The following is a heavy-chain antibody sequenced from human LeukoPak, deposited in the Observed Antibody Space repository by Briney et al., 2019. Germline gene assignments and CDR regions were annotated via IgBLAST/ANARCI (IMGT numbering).Heavy chain of an antibody. CDR1: GFTFSSYA. CDR3: AKESHYCGPGKGGMDV. CDR2: ISYDGSNK. D-gene: IGHD3-10*01. Sequence: GRSLRLSCAASGFTFSSYAMHWVRQAPGKGLEWVAVISYDGSNKYYADSVKGRFTISRDNSKNTLYLQMNSLRAKDTAIYYCAKESHYCGPGKGGMDVWGQGTTVTVSS. J-gene: IGHJ6*02. V-gene: IGHV3-30-3*01.